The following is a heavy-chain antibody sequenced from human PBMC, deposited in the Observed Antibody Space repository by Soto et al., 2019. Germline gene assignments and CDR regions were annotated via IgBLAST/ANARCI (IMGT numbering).Heavy chain of an antibody. CDR2: VSHDGRNR. J-gene: IGHJ4*02. V-gene: IGHV3-30*18. Sequence: VQLVESGGGVVQPGRSLRLSCAASGFTFSDYAMHWVRQAPGKGLEWVAVVSHDGRNRHYADSVKGRFTISRDSTKNTVSLEMPSLRAADTAVYYCAKGGRQWLVTSDFNYWGQGALVTVSS. D-gene: IGHD6-19*01. CDR1: GFTFSDYA. CDR3: AKGGRQWLVTSDFNY.